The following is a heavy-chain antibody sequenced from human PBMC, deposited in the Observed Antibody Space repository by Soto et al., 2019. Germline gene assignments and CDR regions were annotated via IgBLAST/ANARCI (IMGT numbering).Heavy chain of an antibody. D-gene: IGHD1-1*01. Sequence: VKVSCKASGYTFTSYGISWVRQAPGQGLEWMGWISAYNGNTNYAQKLQGRVTMTTDTSTSTAYMELRSLRSDDTAVYYCARTVQRERRYYYYGMDFWGQGTTVTLAS. V-gene: IGHV1-18*01. CDR2: ISAYNGNT. CDR1: GYTFTSYG. CDR3: ARTVQRERRYYYYGMDF. J-gene: IGHJ6*02.